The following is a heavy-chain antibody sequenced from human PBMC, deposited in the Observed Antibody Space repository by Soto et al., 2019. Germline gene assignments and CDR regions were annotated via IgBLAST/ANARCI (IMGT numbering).Heavy chain of an antibody. J-gene: IGHJ6*02. V-gene: IGHV1-18*01. CDR2: ISAYNGNT. CDR3: ARGLLLDIVVVPAAGNYMDV. D-gene: IGHD2-2*01. Sequence: ASVKVSCKASGYTFTSYGISWVRQAPGQGLEWMGWISAYNGNTNYAQKLQDRVTMTTDTSTSTAYMELRSLRSDDTAVYYCARGLLLDIVVVPAAGNYMDVWGQGTTVTVSS. CDR1: GYTFTSYG.